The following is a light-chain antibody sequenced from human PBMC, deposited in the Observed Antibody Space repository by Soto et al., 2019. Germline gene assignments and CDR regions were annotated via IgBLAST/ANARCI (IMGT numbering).Light chain of an antibody. CDR2: DAF. CDR3: QQRSSWPLT. Sequence: EIVLTQSPATLSLSPGERATLSCRASQSVGSYFAWYQQKPGQAPWLLIYDAFSRATGIPARFSGSGSGTDFPLTLSSPAPEDFAVYFCQQRSSWPLTFGGGTMVEIK. V-gene: IGKV3-11*01. J-gene: IGKJ4*01. CDR1: QSVGSY.